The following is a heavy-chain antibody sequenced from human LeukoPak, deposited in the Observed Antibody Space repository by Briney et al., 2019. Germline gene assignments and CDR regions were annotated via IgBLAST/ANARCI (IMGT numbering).Heavy chain of an antibody. D-gene: IGHD1-26*01. J-gene: IGHJ4*02. V-gene: IGHV1-69*04. CDR1: GGTFSSYA. Sequence: GASVKVSCKASGGTFSSYAICWVRQAPGQGLEWMGRIIPILGIANYAQKFQGRVTITADKSTSTAYMELSSLRSEDTAVYYCAREPSGSYSNDVFYFDYWGQGTLVTVSS. CDR2: IIPILGIA. CDR3: AREPSGSYSNDVFYFDY.